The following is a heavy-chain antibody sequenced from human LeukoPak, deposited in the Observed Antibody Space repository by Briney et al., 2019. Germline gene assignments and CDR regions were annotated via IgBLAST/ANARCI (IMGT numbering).Heavy chain of an antibody. CDR2: IYYTGTA. J-gene: IGHJ3*02. Sequence: SETLSLTCTVSGGSINSRSYYWGWIRQPPGKGLEWIGSIYYTGTANYNPSLKSRVTISADTSKNQFSLKLSSVTAADTAVYYCARPIQLWSNDAFDIWGQGTMVTVSS. CDR3: ARPIQLWSNDAFDI. V-gene: IGHV4-39*01. D-gene: IGHD5-18*01. CDR1: GGSINSRSYY.